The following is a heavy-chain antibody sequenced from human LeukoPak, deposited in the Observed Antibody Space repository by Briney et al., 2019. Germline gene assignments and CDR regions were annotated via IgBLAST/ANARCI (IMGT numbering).Heavy chain of an antibody. V-gene: IGHV3-30-3*01. CDR2: ISYDGGNE. CDR3: ARDVKSRYCSSASCSTDYYYYMDV. CDR1: GFTFSSYW. D-gene: IGHD2-2*01. J-gene: IGHJ6*03. Sequence: GGSLRLSCAASGFTFSSYWMSWVRQAPGKGLEWVALISYDGGNEYFADSVKGRFTISRDNSKNTLYLQMNSLRAEDTAVYYCARDVKSRYCSSASCSTDYYYYMDVWGKGTTVTVSS.